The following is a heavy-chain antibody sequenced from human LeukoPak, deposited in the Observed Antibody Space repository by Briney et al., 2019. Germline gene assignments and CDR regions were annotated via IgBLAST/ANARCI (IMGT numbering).Heavy chain of an antibody. D-gene: IGHD3-10*01. J-gene: IGHJ1*01. CDR1: GFTLSQLA. Sequence: ASVKVSCKVSGFTLSQLAIHWVRQAPGKELEWMGGFDPEDGETIYAPEFQGRVSMTEDRSTDTAYMGLSSLRSEDTAMYYCATDGGLGRYYYHWGQGTLVTVSS. CDR2: FDPEDGET. CDR3: ATDGGLGRYYYH. V-gene: IGHV1-24*01.